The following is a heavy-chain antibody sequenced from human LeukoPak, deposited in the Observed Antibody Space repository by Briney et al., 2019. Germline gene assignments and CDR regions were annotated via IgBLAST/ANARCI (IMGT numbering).Heavy chain of an antibody. CDR3: ARRYCSTTNCYAFES. D-gene: IGHD2-2*01. CDR2: ITSGSSYI. V-gene: IGHV3-21*01. Sequence: PGGSLRLPCAASGFTFSSYSMNWVRQAPGKGLEWVSSITSGSSYIYYADSVKGRFTISRDNAKNSLYLQMTSLRAEDTAIYYCARRYCSTTNCYAFESWGQGALVTVSS. CDR1: GFTFSSYS. J-gene: IGHJ4*02.